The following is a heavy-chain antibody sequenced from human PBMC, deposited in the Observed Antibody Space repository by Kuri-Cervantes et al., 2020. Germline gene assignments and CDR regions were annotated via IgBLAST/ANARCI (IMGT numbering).Heavy chain of an antibody. CDR1: GYTFTSYG. CDR3: ATSPQFLVAAAGNGPLYYGMDV. V-gene: IGHV1-18*01. D-gene: IGHD6-13*01. CDR2: ISAYNGNA. J-gene: IGHJ6*02. Sequence: ASVKVSCKASGYTFTSYGISWVRQAPGQGLEWMGWISAYNGNANYAQKLQGRVTMTTDTSTSIAYMELRSLRSDDTAVYYCATSPQFLVAAAGNGPLYYGMDVWGQGTTVTVSS.